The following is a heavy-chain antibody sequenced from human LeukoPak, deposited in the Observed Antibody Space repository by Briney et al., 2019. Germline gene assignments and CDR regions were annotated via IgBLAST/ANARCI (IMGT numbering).Heavy chain of an antibody. Sequence: PGGSLRLSCAASGFTFSGFAMSWVRRTPGKGLEWVSGISGSGDNTLYAASVKGRFTISRDNSKNPIYLEMNSLRAEDTAIYYCAKMKGHPLQKYYMDVWGQGTTVTVSS. D-gene: IGHD2/OR15-2a*01. V-gene: IGHV3-23*01. CDR3: AKMKGHPLQKYYMDV. CDR1: GFTFSGFA. J-gene: IGHJ6*01. CDR2: ISGSGDNT.